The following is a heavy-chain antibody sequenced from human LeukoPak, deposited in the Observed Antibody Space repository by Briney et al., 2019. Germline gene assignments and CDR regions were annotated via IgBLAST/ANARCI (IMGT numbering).Heavy chain of an antibody. CDR2: IRYDGSNK. Sequence: GGSLRLSCAASGFTFSSYGMHWVRQAPGKGLEWVAFIRYDGSNKYYADSVKGRFTISRDNSKNTLYLQMNSLRAEDTAVYYCAKDQIRSGYSGTYYFDYWGQGTLVTVSS. V-gene: IGHV3-30*02. D-gene: IGHD5-18*01. CDR1: GFTFSSYG. J-gene: IGHJ4*02. CDR3: AKDQIRSGYSGTYYFDY.